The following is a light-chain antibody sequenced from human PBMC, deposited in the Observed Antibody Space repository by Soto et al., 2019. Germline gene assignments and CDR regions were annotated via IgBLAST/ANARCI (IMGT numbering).Light chain of an antibody. CDR1: SSDIGSHT. CDR3: AAWDDSRNWV. V-gene: IGLV1-44*01. CDR2: ADH. Sequence: QSVLTQPPSASGTPGQRVTISCSGGSSDIGSHTVNWYQQLPGTAPKLLIYADHQRPSGVPDRFSGSKSGTSASLAISGLQSEDEVHYYCAAWDDSRNWVFGGGTQLTVL. J-gene: IGLJ3*02.